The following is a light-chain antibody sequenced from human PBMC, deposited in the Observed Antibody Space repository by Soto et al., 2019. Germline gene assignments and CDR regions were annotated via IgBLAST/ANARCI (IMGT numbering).Light chain of an antibody. V-gene: IGKV1-5*03. Sequence: DIEMTQSPSTLSASVGDRVTTTCRATQSLNIWLAWYQQKPGKAPKLLISKASSLESGVPSRFSGSGSGTEFSLTISSLQPDDFATYYCQQYKAYSYTFGQGTRLEIK. CDR3: QQYKAYSYT. J-gene: IGKJ5*01. CDR2: KAS. CDR1: QSLNIW.